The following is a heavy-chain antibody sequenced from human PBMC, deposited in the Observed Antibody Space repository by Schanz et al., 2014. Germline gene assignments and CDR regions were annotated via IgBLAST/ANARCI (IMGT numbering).Heavy chain of an antibody. J-gene: IGHJ4*02. V-gene: IGHV1-18*01. CDR2: ISANNGNT. CDR3: ARGFDFWDR. D-gene: IGHD3-3*01. CDR1: GGTFSSYT. Sequence: QVQLVQSGAEVKKPGASVKVSCKLSGGTFSSYTISWMRQAPGQGLEWMGWISANNGNTNYALKLQGRVTMTTDTSTGTAYMELRILRSDDTAVYYCARGFDFWDRWGQGTLVIVSS.